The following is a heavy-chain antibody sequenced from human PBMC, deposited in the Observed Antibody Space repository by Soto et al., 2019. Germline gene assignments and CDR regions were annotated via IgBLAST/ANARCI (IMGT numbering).Heavy chain of an antibody. Sequence: SETLSLTCTVSGGSISSGGYYWSWIRQHPGKGLEWIGYIYYSGGTYYNPSLKSRVTISVDTSKNQFSLKLSSVTAADTAVYYCARASGGFGELFPDDAFDIWGQGTMVTVSS. CDR2: IYYSGGT. CDR3: ARASGGFGELFPDDAFDI. CDR1: GGSISSGGYY. D-gene: IGHD3-10*01. V-gene: IGHV4-31*03. J-gene: IGHJ3*02.